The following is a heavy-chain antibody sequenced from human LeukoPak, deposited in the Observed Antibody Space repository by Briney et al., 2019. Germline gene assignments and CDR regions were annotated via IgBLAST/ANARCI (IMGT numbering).Heavy chain of an antibody. V-gene: IGHV4-30-4*01. CDR1: GGSISSGDYY. CDR3: ARASFGSFLGPITQRGWQQLGFDY. Sequence: NPSETLSLTCTVSGGSISSGDYYWSWIRQPPGKGLEWIGYIYYSGSTYYNPSLKSRVTISVDTSKNQFSLKLSSATAADTAVYYCARASFGSFLGPITQRGWQQLGFDYWGQGTLVTVSS. J-gene: IGHJ4*02. CDR2: IYYSGST. D-gene: IGHD6-13*01.